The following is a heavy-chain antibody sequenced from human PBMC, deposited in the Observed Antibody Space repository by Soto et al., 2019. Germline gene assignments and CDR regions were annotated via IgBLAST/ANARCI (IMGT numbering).Heavy chain of an antibody. V-gene: IGHV4-61*01. CDR3: ATLNYRRYYFDY. CDR1: GGSVSSGNYY. D-gene: IGHD1-7*01. J-gene: IGHJ4*02. CDR2: IYYSGST. Sequence: SATLSLTCTVSGGSVSSGNYYWSWIRQPPGKGLEWIGYIYYSGSTNYNPSLKSRVTISVDTSKNQFSLKLSSLTAADTAVYYCATLNYRRYYFDYWGQGTLVTVSS.